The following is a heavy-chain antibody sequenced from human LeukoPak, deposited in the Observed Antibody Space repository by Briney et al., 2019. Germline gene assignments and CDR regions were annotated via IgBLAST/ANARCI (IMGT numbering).Heavy chain of an antibody. CDR3: ARDDRERQWDAFDI. V-gene: IGHV4-39*07. J-gene: IGHJ3*02. CDR1: GGSISSSTYY. D-gene: IGHD1-26*01. Sequence: PSETLSLTCTVSGGSISSSTYYWAWVRQPPGKGLEWIASIYYSGTTYYNPSLKSRVTISVDTSRNQFSLNLSSVTAADTAVYYCARDDRERQWDAFDIWGQGTMVTVSS. CDR2: IYYSGTT.